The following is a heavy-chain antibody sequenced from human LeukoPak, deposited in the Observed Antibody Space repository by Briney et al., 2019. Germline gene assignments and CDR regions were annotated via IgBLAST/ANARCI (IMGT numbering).Heavy chain of an antibody. CDR2: TYYRSKWYN. D-gene: IGHD3-10*01. V-gene: IGHV6-1*01. CDR3: ARRGSWGVLLWFGPGSRNNWFDP. Sequence: SQTLSLTCAISGDSVSSNSAAWNWIRQSPSRGLEWLGRTYYRSKWYNDYAVSVKSRITINPDTSKNQFSLQLNSVTPEDTAVYYCARRGSWGVLLWFGPGSRNNWFDPWGQGTLVTVSS. J-gene: IGHJ5*02. CDR1: GDSVSSNSAA.